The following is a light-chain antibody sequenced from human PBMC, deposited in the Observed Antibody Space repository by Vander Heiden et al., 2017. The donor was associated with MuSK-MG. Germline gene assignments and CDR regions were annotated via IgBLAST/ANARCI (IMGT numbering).Light chain of an antibody. CDR2: SAG. CDR3: RLHCGGARNWV. V-gene: IGLV7-43*01. CDR1: TGAVTSGHD. J-gene: IGLJ3*02. Sequence: QTVVTQEPSLPLSPGGTVTLTCASSTGAVTSGHDQNWFQQKPGQAPRAMIYSAGNKHSWTPARFSGSLLGGKAALTLLGVQPEDEADYYCRLHCGGARNWVFGGGTKLTVL.